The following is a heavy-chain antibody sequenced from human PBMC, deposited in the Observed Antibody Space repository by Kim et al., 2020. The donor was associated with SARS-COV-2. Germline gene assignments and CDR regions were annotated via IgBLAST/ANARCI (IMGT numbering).Heavy chain of an antibody. Sequence: ADSVKGRFTISRDNSKNTLYLQMNSLRAEDTAVYYCAKGPIVGAPEPFDYWGQGTLVTVSS. D-gene: IGHD1-26*01. V-gene: IGHV3-23*01. J-gene: IGHJ4*02. CDR3: AKGPIVGAPEPFDY.